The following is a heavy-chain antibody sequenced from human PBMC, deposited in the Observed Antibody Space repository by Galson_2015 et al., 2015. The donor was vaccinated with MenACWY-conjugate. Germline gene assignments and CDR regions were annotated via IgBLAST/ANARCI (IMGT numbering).Heavy chain of an antibody. J-gene: IGHJ6*02. CDR1: GGSISSSSYY. V-gene: IGHV4-39*07. Sequence: ETLSLTCTVSGGSISSSSYYWGWIRQPPGKGLEWIGSIYYSGSTYYNPSLKSRVTISVDTSKNQFSLKLSSVTAADTAVYYCARDSGGADDVYYYYYGMDVWGQGTTVTVTS. CDR3: ARDSGGADDVYYYYYGMDV. CDR2: IYYSGST. D-gene: IGHD6-25*01.